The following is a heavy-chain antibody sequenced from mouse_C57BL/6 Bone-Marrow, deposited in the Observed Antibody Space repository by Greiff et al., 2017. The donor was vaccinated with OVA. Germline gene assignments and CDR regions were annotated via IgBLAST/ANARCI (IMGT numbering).Heavy chain of an antibody. Sequence: QVQLQQPGAELVKPGASVKLSCKASGYTFTSYWMHWVQQRPGQGLEWIGMIHPNSGSTNYNEKFKSKATLTVDKSSSTAYMQLSRLTSEDSAVYYCARGVTTVVAKEYYAMDYWGQGTSVTVSS. CDR3: ARGVTTVVAKEYYAMDY. J-gene: IGHJ4*01. CDR2: IHPNSGST. CDR1: GYTFTSYW. V-gene: IGHV1-64*01. D-gene: IGHD1-1*01.